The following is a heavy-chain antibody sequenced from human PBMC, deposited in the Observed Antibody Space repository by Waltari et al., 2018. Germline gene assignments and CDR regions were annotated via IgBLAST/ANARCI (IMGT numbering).Heavy chain of an antibody. J-gene: IGHJ4*02. D-gene: IGHD6-6*01. CDR1: GFTFSSYW. V-gene: IGHV3-7*01. CDR2: IKQDGSEK. CDR3: ARGSSRSGDYFDY. Sequence: EVQLVESGGGLVQPGGSLRLSCAASGFTFSSYWMSWVRQAPGKGLEWVANIKQDGSEKYYVDSVKGRFTISRDNAKNSLYLQMNSLRAEDTAVYYCARGSSRSGDYFDYWGQGTLVTVSS.